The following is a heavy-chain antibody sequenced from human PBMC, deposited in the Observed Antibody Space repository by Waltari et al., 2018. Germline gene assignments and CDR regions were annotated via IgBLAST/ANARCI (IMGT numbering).Heavy chain of an antibody. D-gene: IGHD3-22*01. V-gene: IGHV3-7*01. CDR2: LKQEGSEK. J-gene: IGHJ4*02. Sequence: EVQLVESGGGLVQPGGSLRLSCPASGFPFSSSWMSWVRQAPGKGLEGVANLKQEGSEKYYVDSGKGRFTISRDNAKNSRYLQMNSLRAEDTAVDYWARDTYYYDSSGYSLFDYWGQGTLVTVSS. CDR3: ARDTYYYDSSGYSLFDY. CDR1: GFPFSSSW.